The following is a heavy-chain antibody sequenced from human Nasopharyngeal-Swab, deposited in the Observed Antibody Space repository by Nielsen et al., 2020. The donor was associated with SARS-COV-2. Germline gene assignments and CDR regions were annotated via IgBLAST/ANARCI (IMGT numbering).Heavy chain of an antibody. CDR1: GGSISSYY. V-gene: IGHV4-59*08. CDR2: IYYSGST. CDR3: ATQRLDYYYDSSGYYSNWFDP. J-gene: IGHJ5*02. D-gene: IGHD3-22*01. Sequence: SETLSLTCTVSGGSISSYYWSWIRQPPGMGLEWIGYIYYSGSTNYNPSLKSRFTISVDTSKNQFSLKLSSVTAADTAVYYCATQRLDYYYDSSGYYSNWFDPWGQGTLVTVSS.